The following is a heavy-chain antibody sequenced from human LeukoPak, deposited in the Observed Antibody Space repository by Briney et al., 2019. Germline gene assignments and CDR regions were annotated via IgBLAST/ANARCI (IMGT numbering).Heavy chain of an antibody. CDR1: GFTFSSYS. Sequence: AGGSLRLSCAASGFTFSSYSMNWVRQAPGKGLEWVSSISSSSSYIYYAESVKGRFTISRDNAKNSLYLQMNSLRAEDTAVYYCASGTVNGFSRAYFDYWGQGTLVTVSS. CDR2: ISSSSSYI. V-gene: IGHV3-21*01. CDR3: ASGTVNGFSRAYFDY. J-gene: IGHJ4*02. D-gene: IGHD3-3*02.